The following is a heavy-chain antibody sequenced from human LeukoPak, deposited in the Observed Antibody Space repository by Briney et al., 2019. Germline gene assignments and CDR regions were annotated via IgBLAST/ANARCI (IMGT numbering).Heavy chain of an antibody. CDR1: GHALSDLS. J-gene: IGHJ4*02. V-gene: IGHV1-24*01. D-gene: IGHD6-13*01. Sequence: GASVKVSCKISGHALSDLSIHWVRQAPGRGPEWMGGFDPGVGDKMHAQKFQGRVTMTEDTSTDTAYMELNSLRSEDTAVYYCATDSDPWGPAAGTIDYWGQGTLVTVSS. CDR3: ATDSDPWGPAAGTIDY. CDR2: FDPGVGDK.